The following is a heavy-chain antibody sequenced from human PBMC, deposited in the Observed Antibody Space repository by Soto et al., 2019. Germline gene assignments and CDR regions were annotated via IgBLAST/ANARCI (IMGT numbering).Heavy chain of an antibody. D-gene: IGHD2-15*01. CDR2: IIPIFGTA. J-gene: IGHJ4*02. CDR3: ARDGGRHSGGIAY. Sequence: QVQLVQSGAEVKKPGSSVKVSCKASGGTFSSYSINWVRQAPGQGLEWMGEIIPIFGTANYAQKFQGRVTITADESTSPAYMELRSLRSEDTAVYSCARDGGRHSGGIAYLGPGTRVTVSS. V-gene: IGHV1-69*01. CDR1: GGTFSSYS.